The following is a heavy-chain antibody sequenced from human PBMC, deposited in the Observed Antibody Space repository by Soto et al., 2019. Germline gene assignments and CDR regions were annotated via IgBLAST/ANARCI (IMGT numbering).Heavy chain of an antibody. CDR1: GFTFNFFA. J-gene: IGHJ3*02. Sequence: QVQLVESGGGVVQPGRSLRLSCAASGFTFNFFAMHWVRQAPGKGLEWVAAVSKDGSDTYYEESVKGRFTISRDNPRNTLDLQMNSLRVEDTAVYHCVRDVWWEPGLDAFDIWGQGTMVTVS. D-gene: IGHD1-26*01. V-gene: IGHV3-30-3*01. CDR2: VSKDGSDT. CDR3: VRDVWWEPGLDAFDI.